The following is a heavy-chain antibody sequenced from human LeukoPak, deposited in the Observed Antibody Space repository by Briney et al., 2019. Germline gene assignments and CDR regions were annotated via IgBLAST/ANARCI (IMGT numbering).Heavy chain of an antibody. CDR2: IYYSGNT. Sequence: PSETLSLTCTVSGGSISSGDYYWSWIRQPPGKGLEWIGYIYYSGNTNYDPSLKSRVTMSIDTSKNQFSLKLSSVTAADTAVYYCARLTYYYDSRGPRFYYFEYWGQGTLVTVSS. D-gene: IGHD3-22*01. V-gene: IGHV4-61*08. CDR3: ARLTYYYDSRGPRFYYFEY. CDR1: GGSISSGDYY. J-gene: IGHJ4*02.